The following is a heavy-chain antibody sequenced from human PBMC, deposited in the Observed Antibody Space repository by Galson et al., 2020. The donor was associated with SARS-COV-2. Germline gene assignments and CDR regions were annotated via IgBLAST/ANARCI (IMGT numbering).Heavy chain of an antibody. J-gene: IGHJ5*02. V-gene: IGHV3-30*03. CDR2: VAYDGTTE. D-gene: IGHD6-19*01. Sequence: RGSLRLSCAASGFTLNNYGMHWVRQAPGKGLEWVAIVAYDGTTEYYADSVKGRFTISRDNSKNTLYLEMNSLRVEDTGVYYCAGDWGSSGWYNWFDTWGQGTLVSVAS. CDR3: AGDWGSSGWYNWFDT. CDR1: GFTLNNYG.